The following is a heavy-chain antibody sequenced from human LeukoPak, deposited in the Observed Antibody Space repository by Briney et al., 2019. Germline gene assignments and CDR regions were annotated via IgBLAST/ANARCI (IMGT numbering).Heavy chain of an antibody. D-gene: IGHD4-17*01. CDR2: IYSSGST. CDR1: GGSISNYF. V-gene: IGHV4-4*08. Sequence: SETLSLTCSVSGGSISNYFWTWIRQPPGKGLEWIGYIYSSGSTYYNPSLKSRVTISVDTSKNRFSLKLNTVTAADTAVYYCARDYGDYIGTLDIWGLGTMVTVSS. CDR3: ARDYGDYIGTLDI. J-gene: IGHJ3*02.